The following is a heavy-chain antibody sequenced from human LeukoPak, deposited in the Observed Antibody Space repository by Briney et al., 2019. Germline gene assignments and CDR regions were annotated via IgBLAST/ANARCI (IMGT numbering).Heavy chain of an antibody. Sequence: GGSLRLSCAASGFTFSSYEMNWVRQAPGKGLEWVSYISSSGSTIYYADSVKGRFTISRDNAKNSLYLQMNSLRAEDTAVYYCARGRDYYGSGSYYSRYFDYWGQGTQVTVSS. CDR2: ISSSGSTI. V-gene: IGHV3-48*03. D-gene: IGHD3-10*01. CDR1: GFTFSSYE. CDR3: ARGRDYYGSGSYYSRYFDY. J-gene: IGHJ4*02.